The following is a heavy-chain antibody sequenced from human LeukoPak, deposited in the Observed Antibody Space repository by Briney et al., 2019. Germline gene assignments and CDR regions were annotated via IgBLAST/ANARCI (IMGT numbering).Heavy chain of an antibody. CDR3: ARRFITGTTHHDAFDI. Sequence: PSETLSLTCAVYGGSFSGYYWSWIRQLPGKGLEWIGYIYYSGSTNYNPSLKSRVTISVDTSKNQFSLKLSSVTAADTAVYYCARRFITGTTHHDAFDIWGQGTMVTVSS. D-gene: IGHD1-20*01. CDR1: GGSFSGYY. CDR2: IYYSGST. J-gene: IGHJ3*02. V-gene: IGHV4-59*08.